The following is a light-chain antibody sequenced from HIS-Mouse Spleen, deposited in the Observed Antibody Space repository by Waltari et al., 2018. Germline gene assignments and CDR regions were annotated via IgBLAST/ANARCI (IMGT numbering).Light chain of an antibody. Sequence: QSALTQPASVSGSPGQSITIPCTGTSSDVGGYHSVPCYHRHPGKAPKLMIYEVSNRPSGVSNRFSGSKSGNTASLTISGLQAEDEADYYCSSYTSSSTLWVFGGGTKLTVL. J-gene: IGLJ3*02. CDR3: SSYTSSSTLWV. V-gene: IGLV2-14*01. CDR1: SSDVGGYHS. CDR2: EVS.